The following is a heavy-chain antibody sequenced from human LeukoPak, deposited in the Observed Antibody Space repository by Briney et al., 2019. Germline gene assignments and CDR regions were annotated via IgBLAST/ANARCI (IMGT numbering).Heavy chain of an antibody. CDR2: MNPNSGNT. J-gene: IGHJ6*02. Sequence: GASVKVSCKASGYTFTSYDINWVRQATGQGLEWMGWMNPNSGNTGYAQKFQGRVTMTRNTSISTAYMELSSLRSEDTAVYYCATRSIVGPLYGMDVWGQGTTVTVSS. CDR1: GYTFTSYD. V-gene: IGHV1-8*01. D-gene: IGHD1-26*01. CDR3: ATRSIVGPLYGMDV.